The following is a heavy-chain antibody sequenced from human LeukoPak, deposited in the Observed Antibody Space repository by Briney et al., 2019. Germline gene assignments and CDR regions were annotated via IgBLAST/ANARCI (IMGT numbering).Heavy chain of an antibody. V-gene: IGHV3-9*01. Sequence: GGSLRLSCAASGFTFDDYAMHWVRQAPGKGLEWVSGISWNSGSIGYADSVKGRFTISRDNAKNSLYLQMNSLRAEDTALYYCARVVNVLWFGETPNWFDPWGQGTLVTVSS. J-gene: IGHJ5*02. CDR1: GFTFDDYA. CDR3: ARVVNVLWFGETPNWFDP. D-gene: IGHD3-10*01. CDR2: ISWNSGSI.